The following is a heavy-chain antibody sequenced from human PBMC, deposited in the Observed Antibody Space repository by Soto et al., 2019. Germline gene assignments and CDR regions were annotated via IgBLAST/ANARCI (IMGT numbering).Heavy chain of an antibody. CDR2: ISSNGGST. J-gene: IGHJ4*02. D-gene: IGHD3-10*01. Sequence: GGSLRLSCSASGFTFSSYAMHWVRQAPGKGLEYVSTISSNGGSTYYADSVKGRFTISRDNSKNTLYLQMSSLRAEDTAVYYCYPTPAGFGFDYWGQGTLVTVSS. CDR1: GFTFSSYA. V-gene: IGHV3-64D*08. CDR3: YPTPAGFGFDY.